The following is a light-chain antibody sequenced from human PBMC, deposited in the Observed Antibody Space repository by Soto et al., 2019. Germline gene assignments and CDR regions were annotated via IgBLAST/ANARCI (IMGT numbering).Light chain of an antibody. J-gene: IGLJ1*01. CDR3: CSYASRSIYV. CDR2: EVG. Sequence: QSALTQPASVSGSPGQSITISCTGTSSDVGAFNYVSWYLQYPGKAPKLMIYEVGNRPSGVSNRFSGSKSGNTASLTISGLQAEDEADYYCCSYASRSIYVFGTGTKVTVL. CDR1: SSDVGAFNY. V-gene: IGLV2-14*01.